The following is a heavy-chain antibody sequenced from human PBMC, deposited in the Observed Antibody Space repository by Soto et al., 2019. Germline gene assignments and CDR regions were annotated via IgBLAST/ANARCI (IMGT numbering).Heavy chain of an antibody. CDR2: IYYSGST. CDR1: GGSISSYY. Sequence: PSETLSLTCTVSGGSISSYYWSWIRQPPGKGLEWIGYIYYSGSTNYNPSLKSRVTISVDTSKNQFSLKLSSVTAADTAVYYCARHFGLSGYVFDYWGQGTLVTVSS. CDR3: ARHFGLSGYVFDY. J-gene: IGHJ4*02. V-gene: IGHV4-59*08. D-gene: IGHD5-12*01.